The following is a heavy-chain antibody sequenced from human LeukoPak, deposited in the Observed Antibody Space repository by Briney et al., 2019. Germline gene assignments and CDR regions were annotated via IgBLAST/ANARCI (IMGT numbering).Heavy chain of an antibody. CDR2: IYYSGST. D-gene: IGHD2-21*02. CDR3: ARARLSGAYFDY. CDR1: GGSISSGGYY. Sequence: ASQTLSLTCTVSGGSISSGGYYWSWIRQHPGKGLEWIGYIYYSGSTYYNPSLKSRVTISVDTSKNQFSLKLSSVTAADTAVYYCARARLSGAYFDYWGQGTLVTVSS. V-gene: IGHV4-31*03. J-gene: IGHJ4*02.